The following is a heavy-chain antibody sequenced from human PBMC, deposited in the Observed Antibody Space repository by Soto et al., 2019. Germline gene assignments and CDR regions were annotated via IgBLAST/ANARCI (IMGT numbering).Heavy chain of an antibody. CDR1: GGAFNGYY. D-gene: IGHD3-16*01. V-gene: IGHV4-34*01. J-gene: IGHJ4*02. CDR2: INHSGTV. CDR3: ASAGAALVRRSIGGFEY. Sequence: QVHLQQWGAGLLKPSETLSLTCAVNGGAFNGYYWTWIRQSPGKGLQWIGEINHSGTVDYNPSLKSRVTISIDTSKNQVSLTLTSVTAADAAVYYNASAGAALVRRSIGGFEYCGQGTLVTVSS.